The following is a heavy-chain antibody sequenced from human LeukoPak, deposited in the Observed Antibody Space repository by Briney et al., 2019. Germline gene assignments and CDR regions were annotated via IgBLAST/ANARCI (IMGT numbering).Heavy chain of an antibody. J-gene: IGHJ5*02. CDR3: ARDRDYGVPPVGFDP. D-gene: IGHD4-17*01. V-gene: IGHV3-53*01. CDR2: IYSGGGT. CDR1: GFTVSSHY. Sequence: GGSLRLSCAASGFTVSSHYMSWVRQAPGKGLEWVSVIYSGGGTYYADSVKGRFTISRDNSKNTLYLQMNSLRAEDTAVYYCARDRDYGVPPVGFDPWGQGTLVTVSS.